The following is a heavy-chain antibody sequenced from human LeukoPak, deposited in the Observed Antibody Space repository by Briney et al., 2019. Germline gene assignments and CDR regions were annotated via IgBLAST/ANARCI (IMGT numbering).Heavy chain of an antibody. D-gene: IGHD3-22*01. Sequence: PGGSLRLSCAASGFTFSAYSMNWVRQAPGKGLEWVSSIGSSSSYIYYADSVKGRFTISRDNAKNSLYLQMNSLRAEDTAVYYCARDSSGSSPDWFDPWGQGTLVTVSP. CDR3: ARDSSGSSPDWFDP. CDR1: GFTFSAYS. CDR2: IGSSSSYI. V-gene: IGHV3-21*01. J-gene: IGHJ5*02.